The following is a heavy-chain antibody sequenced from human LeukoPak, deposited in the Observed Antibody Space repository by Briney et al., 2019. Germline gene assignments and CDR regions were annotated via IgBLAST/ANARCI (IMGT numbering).Heavy chain of an antibody. V-gene: IGHV3-7*01. CDR2: IRQDGSGN. D-gene: IGHD5-18*01. J-gene: IGHJ4*02. Sequence: PGRSLRLSCAASGFSFSHYWMSWVRQAPGKGLELLANIRQDGSGNYYADSVKGRFTISRDNAKTSLYLQLNSLRAEDTAVYYCARDLSGVAGYTYGRGIDYWGQGTLVTVSS. CDR3: ARDLSGVAGYTYGRGIDY. CDR1: GFSFSHYW.